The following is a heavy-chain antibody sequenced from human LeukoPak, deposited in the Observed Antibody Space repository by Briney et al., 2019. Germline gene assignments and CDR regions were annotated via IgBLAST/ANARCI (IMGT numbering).Heavy chain of an antibody. V-gene: IGHV3-7*01. Sequence: GGSLRLSCAASGFTFSSYAMSWVRQAPGKGLEWVANIKQDGSEKYYVDSVKGRFTISRDNAKNSLYLQMNSLRAEDTAVYYCARDHGVLLARGQGTLVTVSS. D-gene: IGHD1-26*01. J-gene: IGHJ4*02. CDR3: ARDHGVLLA. CDR2: IKQDGSEK. CDR1: GFTFSSYA.